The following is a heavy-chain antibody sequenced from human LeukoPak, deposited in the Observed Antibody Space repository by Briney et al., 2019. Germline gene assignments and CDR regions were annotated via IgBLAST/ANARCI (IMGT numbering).Heavy chain of an antibody. CDR2: IYSGGST. V-gene: IGHV3-53*01. J-gene: IGHJ4*02. CDR3: ASPKGRTTVTQYYFDY. CDR1: GFTVSSNY. D-gene: IGHD4-11*01. Sequence: GGSLRLSCVASGFTVSSNYMSWVRQAPGKGLEWVSLIYSGGSTYYADSLKGRFTISRDNSKNTLYLQMNSLRAEDTAVYYCASPKGRTTVTQYYFDYWGQGTLVTVSS.